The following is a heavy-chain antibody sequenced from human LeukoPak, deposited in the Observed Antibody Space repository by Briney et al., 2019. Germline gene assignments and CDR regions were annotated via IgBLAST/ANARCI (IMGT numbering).Heavy chain of an antibody. J-gene: IGHJ4*02. CDR2: IRYDGSNK. CDR3: AKDRVPTVVTGDYLDY. D-gene: IGHD4-23*01. V-gene: IGHV3-30*02. Sequence: GGSLRLSCAASGFTFSSYGMHWVRQAPGKGLEWVAFIRYDGSNKYYADSVKGRFTISRDNSKNTLYLQMNSLRAEDTAVYYCAKDRVPTVVTGDYLDYWGQGTLVTVSS. CDR1: GFTFSSYG.